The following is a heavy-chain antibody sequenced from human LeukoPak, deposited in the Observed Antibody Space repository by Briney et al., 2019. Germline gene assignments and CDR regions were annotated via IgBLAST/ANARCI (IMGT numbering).Heavy chain of an antibody. CDR3: ASGIAAAGSSGWGSY. D-gene: IGHD6-13*01. CDR1: GYTFTSYA. Sequence: ASVKVSCKASGYTFTSYAMNWVRQAPGQGLEWMGWINTNTGNQTYAQGFTGRFVFSLDTSVSTAYLQISSLKAEDTAVYYCASGIAAAGSSGWGSYWGQGTLVTVSS. CDR2: INTNTGNQ. V-gene: IGHV7-4-1*02. J-gene: IGHJ4*02.